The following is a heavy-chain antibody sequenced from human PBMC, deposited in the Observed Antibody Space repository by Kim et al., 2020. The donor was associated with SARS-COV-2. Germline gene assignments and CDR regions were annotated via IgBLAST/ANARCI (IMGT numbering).Heavy chain of an antibody. Sequence: YADSVKGRFTHSRDNSKNTLYLQMNSLRAEDTAVYYCARDGSGSYSYFDYWGQGTLVTVSS. J-gene: IGHJ4*02. V-gene: IGHV3-30*01. D-gene: IGHD3-10*01. CDR3: ARDGSGSYSYFDY.